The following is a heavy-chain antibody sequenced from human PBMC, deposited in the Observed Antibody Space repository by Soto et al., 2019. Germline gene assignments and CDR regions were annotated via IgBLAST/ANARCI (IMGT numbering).Heavy chain of an antibody. J-gene: IGHJ6*02. CDR3: ARDWGLSIFGVVTYSYGMDV. CDR1: GGSISSYY. CDR2: IYYSGST. Sequence: SETLSLTCTVSGGSISSYYWSWIRQHPGKGLEWIGYIYYSGSTYYNPSLKSRVTISVDTSKNQFSLKLSSVTAADTAVYYCARDWGLSIFGVVTYSYGMDVWGQGTTVTVSS. D-gene: IGHD3-3*01. V-gene: IGHV4-59*06.